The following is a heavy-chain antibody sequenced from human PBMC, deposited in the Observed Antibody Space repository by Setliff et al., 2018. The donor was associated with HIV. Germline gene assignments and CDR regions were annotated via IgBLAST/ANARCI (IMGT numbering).Heavy chain of an antibody. CDR2: FDPEHGKT. V-gene: IGHV1-24*01. Sequence: ASVKVSCKVSGYTLNEVSIHWVRQAPGKRPEWMGGFDPEHGKTIYAQKLQGRVTMTEDTSTDIASMELSSLRSEDTAVYYRATGTWGYDAFDIWGQGTLVTVSS. CDR1: GYTLNEVS. J-gene: IGHJ3*02. CDR3: ATGTWGYDAFDI. D-gene: IGHD7-27*01.